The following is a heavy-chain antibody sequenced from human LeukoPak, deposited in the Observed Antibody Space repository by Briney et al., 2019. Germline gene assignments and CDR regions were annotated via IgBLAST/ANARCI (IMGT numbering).Heavy chain of an antibody. CDR2: IYYSGST. J-gene: IGHJ4*02. V-gene: IGHV4-39*07. Sequence: SETLSLTCTDSGGSISSSSYYWGWIRQPPGKGLEWIGSIYYSGSTYYNPSLKSRVTISVDTSKNQFSLKLSSVTAADTAVYYCARGGGDSIVVVPAAIGHWGQGTLVTVSS. D-gene: IGHD2-2*02. CDR1: GGSISSSSYY. CDR3: ARGGGDSIVVVPAAIGH.